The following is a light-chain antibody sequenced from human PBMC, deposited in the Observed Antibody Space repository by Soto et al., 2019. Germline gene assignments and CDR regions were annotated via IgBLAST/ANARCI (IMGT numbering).Light chain of an antibody. Sequence: IVLTQSPGTLSLSPGGRATLSCRASQTITNNYLAWYQQKPGQAPRLLIWGASSRATGIPDRFSGSGSGTYFTLTISRLEPEDFAVYYCQQRANWHITFGQGTRLEIK. CDR1: QTITNNY. CDR3: QQRANWHIT. CDR2: GAS. J-gene: IGKJ5*01. V-gene: IGKV3D-20*02.